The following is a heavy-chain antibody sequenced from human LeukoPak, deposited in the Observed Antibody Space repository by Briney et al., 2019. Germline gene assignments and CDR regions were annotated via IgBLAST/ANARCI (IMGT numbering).Heavy chain of an antibody. Sequence: AASVTVSCKASGYTLTSYDINWVRQATGRGLEWMGWMNPNSGRTGYAQNFQGRITITRNTSISTAYMELSSLRSEDTAVYYCTRETSSRYFDYWGQGTLVTVSS. J-gene: IGHJ4*02. CDR2: MNPNSGRT. CDR3: TRETSSRYFDY. CDR1: GYTLTSYD. V-gene: IGHV1-8*01.